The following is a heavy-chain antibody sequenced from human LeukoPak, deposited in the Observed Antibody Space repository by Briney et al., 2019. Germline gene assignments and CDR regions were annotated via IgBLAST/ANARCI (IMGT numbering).Heavy chain of an antibody. CDR1: CDGVSSNSTA. V-gene: IGHV6-1*01. CDR3: TKSTYAITFDY. D-gene: IGHD5-12*01. Sequence: SQNLSLTCAISCDGVSSNSTAWDWIRQSPSSGIEWLGRTYYRSKWYNYYPVSMKSLITIDPATTKNHSSLQLNAGTPEDTAVYYCTKSTYAITFDYWGQGTLVTVSS. J-gene: IGHJ4*02. CDR2: TYYRSKWYN.